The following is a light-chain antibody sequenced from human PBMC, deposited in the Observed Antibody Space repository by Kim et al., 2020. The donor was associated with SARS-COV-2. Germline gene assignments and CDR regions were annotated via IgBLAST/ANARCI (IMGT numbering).Light chain of an antibody. CDR1: QSVSSSY. CDR2: GAS. Sequence: EIVLTQSPGTLSLSPGERATLSCRASQSVSSSYLAWYQQKLGQAPRLLIHGASSRATGIPDRFSGSGSGTDFTLTISRVEPEDFAVYYCQQYGSSPPYTFGQGTKLE. J-gene: IGKJ2*01. V-gene: IGKV3-20*01. CDR3: QQYGSSPPYT.